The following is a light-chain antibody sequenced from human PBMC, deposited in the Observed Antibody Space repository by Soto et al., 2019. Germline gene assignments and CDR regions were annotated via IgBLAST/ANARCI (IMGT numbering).Light chain of an antibody. CDR2: EVT. V-gene: IGLV2-23*02. CDR1: NSDIGSYNV. J-gene: IGLJ1*01. Sequence: QSALTQPASVSGSPGQSITISCTGTNSDIGSYNVVSWYEQHPGKAPKLIIYEVTKRPSGVSNRFSGSKSGNTASLTISGLQTEDVADYYCCSYAGNNVFVFGTGTKVTVL. CDR3: CSYAGNNVFV.